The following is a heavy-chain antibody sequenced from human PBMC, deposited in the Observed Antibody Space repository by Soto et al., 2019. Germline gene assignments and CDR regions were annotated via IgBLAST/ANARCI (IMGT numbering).Heavy chain of an antibody. CDR3: AKTGYCSGGNCYFQYYAMDV. V-gene: IGHV3-30-3*01. D-gene: IGHD2-15*01. Sequence: GGSLILSCAASGFTFSSYAMSWVRQAPGKGLEWVAVISYHGSNKYYADSVKGRFTISRDNSKNTLYLQMNSLRADDTAVYYCAKTGYCSGGNCYFQYYAMDVWGQGTTVTVSS. CDR1: GFTFSSYA. CDR2: ISYHGSNK. J-gene: IGHJ6*02.